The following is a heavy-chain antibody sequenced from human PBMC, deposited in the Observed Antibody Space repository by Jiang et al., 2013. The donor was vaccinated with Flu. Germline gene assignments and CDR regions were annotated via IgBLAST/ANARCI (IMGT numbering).Heavy chain of an antibody. CDR3: ARGPWGSNGGPIDY. CDR2: ISTSGSTI. Sequence: LLESGGVVVQPGGSLRLSCVASGFTFSSYSMNWVRQAPGKGLEWLSDISTSGSTIEYADSMKGRFTVSRDNAKNSLYLQMNDLRAEDTAVYYCARGPWGSNGGPIDYWGQGALVTVSS. D-gene: IGHD3-16*01. CDR1: GFTFSSYS. V-gene: IGHV3-48*01. J-gene: IGHJ4*02.